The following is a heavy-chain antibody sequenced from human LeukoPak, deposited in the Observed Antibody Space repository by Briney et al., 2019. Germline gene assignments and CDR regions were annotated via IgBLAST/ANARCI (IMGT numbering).Heavy chain of an antibody. Sequence: ASVKLSCKASGYTFNTYGLMWGRLAQAQGLGWVGLSNPYNGNTNYAQKLQGRVTLTTDTSTTTAFMELRSLRSEDTAVYYCARGDGEVATGTENWFDPWGQGTLVTVSS. CDR1: GYTFNTYG. V-gene: IGHV1-18*01. CDR2: SNPYNGNT. D-gene: IGHD1-1*01. J-gene: IGHJ5*02. CDR3: ARGDGEVATGTENWFDP.